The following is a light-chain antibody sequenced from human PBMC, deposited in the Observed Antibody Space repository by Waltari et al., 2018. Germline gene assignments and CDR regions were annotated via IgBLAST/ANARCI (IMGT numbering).Light chain of an antibody. Sequence: DIQLTQSPSFLSASMGDRVTITCRASQVISSHLAWYQQEPGKAPKLLIYAASTLQTGVPSRFSGSGSGTEFTLRISSLQPEDFGSYYCQQLHAYPLSFGGGTKVEIK. CDR3: QQLHAYPLS. CDR2: AAS. V-gene: IGKV1-9*01. CDR1: QVISSH. J-gene: IGKJ4*01.